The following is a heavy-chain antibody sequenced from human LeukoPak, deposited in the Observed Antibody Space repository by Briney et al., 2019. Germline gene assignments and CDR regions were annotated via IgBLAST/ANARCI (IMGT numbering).Heavy chain of an antibody. J-gene: IGHJ3*02. CDR1: GGSFSGYY. CDR3: ARDQISINALDM. CDR2: INHSGST. D-gene: IGHD1-14*01. V-gene: IGHV4-34*01. Sequence: PSETLSLTCAVYGGSFSGYYWSWIRQPPGKGLEWIGEINHSGSTNYNPSLKSRVTISVDTSKNLFSLKLRSVTAADTAVYYCARDQISINALDMWGQGTMVTVSS.